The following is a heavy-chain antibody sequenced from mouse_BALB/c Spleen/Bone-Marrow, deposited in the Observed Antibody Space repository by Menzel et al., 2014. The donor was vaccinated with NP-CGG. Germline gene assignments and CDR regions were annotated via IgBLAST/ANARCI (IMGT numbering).Heavy chain of an antibody. D-gene: IGHD1-1*01. CDR3: ARHEKANYGNYAMDY. Sequence: QVQLQQSGAELVKPGASMKLSCKASGYTFTEYIIHWVKQRSGQGLEWIGWFYPGSGSIKYDEKFKDKATLTADKSSSTVYMELSRLTSEDSAVYFCARHEKANYGNYAMDYWGQGTSVTVSS. V-gene: IGHV1-62-2*01. J-gene: IGHJ4*01. CDR1: GYTFTEYI. CDR2: FYPGSGSI.